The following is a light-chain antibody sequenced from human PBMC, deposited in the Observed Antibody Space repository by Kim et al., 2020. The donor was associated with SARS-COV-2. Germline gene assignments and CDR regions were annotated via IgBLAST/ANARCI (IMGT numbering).Light chain of an antibody. CDR1: QRVSTN. Sequence: EIVMTQFPGTLSVSPGGRVTLSCRTSQRVSTNLAWYQQKVGQAPRLLIYGASVRAAGIPANFSGSGSGTEFTLTISSLQSEDFAVYYCQQYNTWPQTFGQGTKLEI. V-gene: IGKV3-15*01. CDR3: QQYNTWPQT. J-gene: IGKJ2*01. CDR2: GAS.